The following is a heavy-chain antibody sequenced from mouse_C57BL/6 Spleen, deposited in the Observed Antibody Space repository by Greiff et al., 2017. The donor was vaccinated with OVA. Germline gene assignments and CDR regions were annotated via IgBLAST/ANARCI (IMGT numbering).Heavy chain of an antibody. CDR3: ARGSGDAMDY. V-gene: IGHV1-66*01. CDR1: GYSFTSYY. J-gene: IGHJ4*01. Sequence: QVQLQQSGPELVKPGASVKISCKASGYSFTSYYIHWVKQRPGQGLEWIGWIYPGSGNTKYNEKFKGKATLTADTSSSTAYMQRSSLTSEDSAVYYCARGSGDAMDYWGQGTSVTVSS. CDR2: IYPGSGNT.